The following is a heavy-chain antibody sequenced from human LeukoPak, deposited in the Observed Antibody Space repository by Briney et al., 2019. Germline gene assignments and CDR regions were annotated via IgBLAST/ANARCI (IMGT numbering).Heavy chain of an antibody. CDR1: GYTLTELS. CDR3: ATLTIFGVVTPMDV. Sequence: ASVKVSFKVSGYTLTELSMHWVRQAPGKGLEWMGGFDPEDGETIYAQKFQGRVTMTEDTSTDTAYMELSSLRSEDTAVYYCATLTIFGVVTPMDVWGQGTTVTVSS. J-gene: IGHJ6*02. D-gene: IGHD3-3*01. CDR2: FDPEDGET. V-gene: IGHV1-24*01.